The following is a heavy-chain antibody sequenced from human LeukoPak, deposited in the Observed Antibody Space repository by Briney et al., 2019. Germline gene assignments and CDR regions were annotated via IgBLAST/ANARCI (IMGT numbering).Heavy chain of an antibody. Sequence: GGSLRLSCAASGFTFDDYEMHWVRQAPGKGLEWVALISGDGGSPYYGDFVKGRFTISRDNSKKSLYLQMSRVTTEDTALYYCAKDLVRGYRDHSNGRGGDFDFWGQGALVTVSS. V-gene: IGHV3-43*02. J-gene: IGHJ4*02. CDR2: ISGDGGSP. D-gene: IGHD4-11*01. CDR3: AKDLVRGYRDHSNGRGGDFDF. CDR1: GFTFDDYE.